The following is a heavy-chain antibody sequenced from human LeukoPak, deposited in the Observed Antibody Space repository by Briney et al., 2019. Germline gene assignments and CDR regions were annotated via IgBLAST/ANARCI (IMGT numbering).Heavy chain of an antibody. CDR2: INPNSGGT. D-gene: IGHD6-19*01. V-gene: IGHV1-2*02. CDR1: GYTFTSYA. CDR3: ARGGYSSGWMGMYRYYYYMDV. J-gene: IGHJ6*03. Sequence: ASVKVSCKASGYTFTSYAMNWVRQAPGQGLEWMGWINPNSGGTNYAQKFQGRVTMTRDTSISTAYMELSRLRSDDTAVYYCARGGYSSGWMGMYRYYYYMDVWGKGTTVTVSS.